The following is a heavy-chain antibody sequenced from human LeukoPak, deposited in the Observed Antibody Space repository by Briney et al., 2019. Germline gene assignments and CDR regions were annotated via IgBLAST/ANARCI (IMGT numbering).Heavy chain of an antibody. CDR1: GYTFTGYY. J-gene: IGHJ4*02. CDR2: INANSGGT. Sequence: ASVKVSCKASGYTFTGYYMHWVRQAPGQGLEWMGCINANSGGTNYAQKFQGRVTMTRDTSISTAYMELSRLRSDDTAIYYCARGTLYSGWSYYFDYWGQGSQVTVSS. V-gene: IGHV1-2*02. CDR3: ARGTLYSGWSYYFDY. D-gene: IGHD6-19*01.